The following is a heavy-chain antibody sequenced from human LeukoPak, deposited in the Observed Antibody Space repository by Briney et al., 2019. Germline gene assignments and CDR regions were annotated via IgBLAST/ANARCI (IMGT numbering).Heavy chain of an antibody. V-gene: IGHV3-21*01. CDR1: GFTCSYYT. CDR2: ISSTGSSI. D-gene: IGHD1-1*01. CDR3: ARDDVAWNDVHWFDP. Sequence: GGSLRLSCAASGFTCSYYTMSWVRQAPGKGLERVSSISSTGSSIYYADSVKGRFTISRDNAKNSLYLQMSSLRVVDTAVYYCARDDVAWNDVHWFDPWGQGTLVTVSS. J-gene: IGHJ5*02.